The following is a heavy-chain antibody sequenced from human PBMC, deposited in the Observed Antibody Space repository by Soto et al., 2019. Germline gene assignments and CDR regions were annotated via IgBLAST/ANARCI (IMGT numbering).Heavy chain of an antibody. J-gene: IGHJ4*02. CDR2: ISYDGSNK. D-gene: IGHD4-17*01. Sequence: PGGSLRLSCAASGFTFSSYGMHWVRQAPGKGLEWVAVISYDGSNKYYADSVKGRFTISRDNSKNTLYLQMNSLRAEDTAVYYCAKLTTVTARDDYWGQGTLVTVS. V-gene: IGHV3-30*18. CDR1: GFTFSSYG. CDR3: AKLTTVTARDDY.